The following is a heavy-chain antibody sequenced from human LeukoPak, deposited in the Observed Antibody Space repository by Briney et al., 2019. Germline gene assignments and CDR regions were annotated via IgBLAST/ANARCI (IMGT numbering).Heavy chain of an antibody. CDR3: ARVRYDFWSGYPDYYMDV. V-gene: IGHV3-11*01. CDR2: ISSSGSTI. D-gene: IGHD3-3*01. Sequence: PGGFLRLSCAASGFTFSDYYMSWIRQAPGKGLEWVSYISSSGSTIYYADSVKGRFTISRDNAKNSLYLQMNSLRAEDTAVYYCARVRYDFWSGYPDYYMDVWGKGTTVTVSS. CDR1: GFTFSDYY. J-gene: IGHJ6*03.